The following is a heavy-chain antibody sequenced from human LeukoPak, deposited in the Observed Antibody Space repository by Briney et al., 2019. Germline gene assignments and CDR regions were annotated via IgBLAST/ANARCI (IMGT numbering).Heavy chain of an antibody. D-gene: IGHD3-16*02. CDR2: IHPGDADT. V-gene: IGHV5-51*01. J-gene: IGHJ6*02. Sequence: GESLKISCEGSGYIFTTYWIGWVRQMPGKGLEWMGIIHPGDADTRYSPSFQGQVTISVDKSISTAYLQWSSLKASDTAMYYCARVLSALYGMDVWGQGTPVTVSS. CDR3: ARVLSALYGMDV. CDR1: GYIFTTYW.